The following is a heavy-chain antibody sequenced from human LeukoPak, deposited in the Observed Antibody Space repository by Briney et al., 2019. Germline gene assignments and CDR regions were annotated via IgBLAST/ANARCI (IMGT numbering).Heavy chain of an antibody. CDR3: ARAHPPYCSSTSCSGWFDP. Sequence: KPSETLSLTCTVSGGSISSGSYYWSWIRQPAGKGLEWIGRIYTSGSTNYNPSLKSRVTISVDTSKNQFSLKLSSVTAADTAVYYCARAHPPYCSSTSCSGWFDPWGQGTLVTVSS. D-gene: IGHD2-2*01. V-gene: IGHV4-61*02. J-gene: IGHJ5*02. CDR1: GGSISSGSYY. CDR2: IYTSGST.